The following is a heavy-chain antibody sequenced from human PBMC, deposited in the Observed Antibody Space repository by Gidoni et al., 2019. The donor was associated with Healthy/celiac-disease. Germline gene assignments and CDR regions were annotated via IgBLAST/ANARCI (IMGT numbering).Heavy chain of an antibody. V-gene: IGHV3-15*01. CDR1: GFTFSNAW. CDR2: IKSKTDGGTT. Sequence: EVQLVESGGGLVKPGGSLRLSCAAPGFTFSNAWMSWCPPAPGKGLEWVGRIKSKTDGGTTDDAAPVKGRFTISRDDSKNTLYLQMNSLKTEDTAVYYCTTDPAEMDGSGSYYYYYYGMDVWGQGTTVTVSS. J-gene: IGHJ6*02. D-gene: IGHD3-10*01. CDR3: TTDPAEMDGSGSYYYYYYGMDV.